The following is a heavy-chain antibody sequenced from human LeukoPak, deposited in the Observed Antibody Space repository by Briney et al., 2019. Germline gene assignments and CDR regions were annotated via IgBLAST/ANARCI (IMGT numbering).Heavy chain of an antibody. CDR2: IYYSGST. Sequence: SETLSLTCTVSGGSISRYYWSWIRQPPGKGLEWLGYIYYSGSTNYNPSLKSRVTISVDTSKNQFSLKLSPVTAADTAVYYCARGDGYNNPFDYWGQGTLVTVSS. J-gene: IGHJ4*02. D-gene: IGHD5-24*01. CDR3: ARGDGYNNPFDY. CDR1: GGSISRYY. V-gene: IGHV4-59*01.